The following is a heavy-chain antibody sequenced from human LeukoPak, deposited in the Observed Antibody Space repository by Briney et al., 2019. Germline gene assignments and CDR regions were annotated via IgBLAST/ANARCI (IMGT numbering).Heavy chain of an antibody. Sequence: PSETLSLTCTVSCGSISSYYWSWIRQPAGKGLEWIGRIYISGSTNYNPSLKSRVTMSVDTSKNQFSLNLSSVTAADTAVYYCARVCQQLVRRFYYYYGMDVRGQGTTVTVSS. J-gene: IGHJ6*02. CDR2: IYISGST. CDR3: ARVCQQLVRRFYYYYGMDV. CDR1: CGSISSYY. V-gene: IGHV4-4*07. D-gene: IGHD6-13*01.